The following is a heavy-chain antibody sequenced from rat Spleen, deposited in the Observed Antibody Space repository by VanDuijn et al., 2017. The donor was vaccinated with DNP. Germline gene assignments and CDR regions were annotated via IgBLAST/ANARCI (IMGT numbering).Heavy chain of an antibody. Sequence: QVQLKESGPGLVQPSQTLSLTCTVPGFSLTSESVSWVRQPPGTGLAWMGAMWSGGTTDYNPALKSRLSISRDTSKSQVFLEMHSLQPEDTAMYFCARSEFTLGDYWGQGVMVTVSS. CDR2: MWSGGTT. CDR1: GFSLTSES. CDR3: ARSEFTLGDY. V-gene: IGHV2-1*01. J-gene: IGHJ2*01. D-gene: IGHD1-1*01.